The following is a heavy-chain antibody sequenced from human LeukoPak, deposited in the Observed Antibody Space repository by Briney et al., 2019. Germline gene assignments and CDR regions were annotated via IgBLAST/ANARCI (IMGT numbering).Heavy chain of an antibody. J-gene: IGHJ3*02. CDR2: INPNSGGT. D-gene: IGHD2-2*01. V-gene: IGHV1-2*02. Sequence: ASVMVSCKASGYTFTGYYMHWVRQAPGQGLEWMGWINPNSGGTNYAQKFQGRVTMTRDTSISTAYMELSRLRSDDTAVYYCARDSIVVGPGGVVTFDAFDIWGQGTMVTVSS. CDR3: ARDSIVVGPGGVVTFDAFDI. CDR1: GYTFTGYY.